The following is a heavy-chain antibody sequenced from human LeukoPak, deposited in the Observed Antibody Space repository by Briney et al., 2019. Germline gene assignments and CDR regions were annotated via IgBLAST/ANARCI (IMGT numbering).Heavy chain of an antibody. V-gene: IGHV3-33*06. Sequence: GGSLRLSCAASGFTFSSYGMHWVRQAPGKGLEWVALIWDDGSNNYYADSVKGRFTISRDNSKNTLYLQMNSLRAEDKAVYYCAKDHSTHYYGSGTYGPRGYSDYWGQGTLVTVSS. J-gene: IGHJ4*02. D-gene: IGHD3-10*01. CDR1: GFTFSSYG. CDR2: IWDDGSNN. CDR3: AKDHSTHYYGSGTYGPRGYSDY.